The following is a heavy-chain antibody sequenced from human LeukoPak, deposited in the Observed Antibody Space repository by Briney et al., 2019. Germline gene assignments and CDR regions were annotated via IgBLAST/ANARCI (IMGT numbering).Heavy chain of an antibody. Sequence: GESLKISCKGSGDRLNAYWIAWVRQMPGKGLEWRGIIYPDDSDTRYSPSFQGQVTISADKSVRTAYLQWSSLKASDTAMYYCARPNITSYYDSRGYDAFDVWGQGTMVTVSS. CDR1: GDRLNAYW. D-gene: IGHD3-22*01. CDR2: IYPDDSDT. V-gene: IGHV5-51*01. J-gene: IGHJ3*01. CDR3: ARPNITSYYDSRGYDAFDV.